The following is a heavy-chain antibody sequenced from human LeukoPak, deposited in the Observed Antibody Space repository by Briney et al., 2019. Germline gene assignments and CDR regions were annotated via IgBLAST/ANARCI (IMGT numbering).Heavy chain of an antibody. CDR2: IIPILGIA. J-gene: IGHJ6*02. CDR3: ARDGGWKAYYYYGMDV. CDR1: GGTFSSYA. V-gene: IGHV1-69*04. Sequence: SVTVSCKASGGTFSSYAISWVRQAPGQGLEWMGRIIPILGIANYAQKFQGRVTITADKSTSTAYMELSSLRSEDTAVYYCARDGGWKAYYYYGMDVWGQGTTVTVSS. D-gene: IGHD6-19*01.